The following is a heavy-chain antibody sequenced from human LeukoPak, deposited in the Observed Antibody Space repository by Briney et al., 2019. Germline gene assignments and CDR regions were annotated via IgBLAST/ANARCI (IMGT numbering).Heavy chain of an antibody. CDR3: ARHRIAARGSFDY. J-gene: IGHJ4*02. CDR2: IYYSGST. CDR1: GVSFSTYY. V-gene: IGHV4-59*05. D-gene: IGHD6-6*01. Sequence: SETLSLTCTVSGVSFSTYYWTWIRQPAGKGLEWIGRIYYSGSTYYNPSLKSRVTISEDTSKNQFSLKLNSVTAADTAVYYCARHRIAARGSFDYWGQGTLVTVSS.